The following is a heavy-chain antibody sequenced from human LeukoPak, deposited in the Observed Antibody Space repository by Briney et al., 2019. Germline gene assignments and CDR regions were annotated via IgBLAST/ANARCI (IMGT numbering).Heavy chain of an antibody. Sequence: PGMSLRLSCAASGFTFSSYAMHWVRQAPGKGLEWVAVISYDGSNKYYADSVKGRFTISRDNSKNTLYLQMNSLRAEDTAVYYCARQHYGDYVYYGMDVWGQGTTVTVSS. CDR1: GFTFSSYA. D-gene: IGHD4-17*01. CDR2: ISYDGSNK. CDR3: ARQHYGDYVYYGMDV. J-gene: IGHJ6*02. V-gene: IGHV3-30*04.